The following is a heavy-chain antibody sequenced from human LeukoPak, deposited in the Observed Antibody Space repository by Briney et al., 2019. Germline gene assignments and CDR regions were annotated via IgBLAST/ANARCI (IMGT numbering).Heavy chain of an antibody. V-gene: IGHV3-74*01. J-gene: IGHJ4*02. CDR2: INTDGTVT. D-gene: IGHD6-19*01. CDR3: ATKQWLAPPPDS. CDR1: GFTFSKYW. Sequence: GGSLRLSCAASGFTFSKYWMLWVRQAPGKGLESVSQINTDGTVTTYADSVKGRFTVSRDNADNTMFLQMNSVGDEDTAVYYCATKQWLAPPPDSWGQGTPVTVSS.